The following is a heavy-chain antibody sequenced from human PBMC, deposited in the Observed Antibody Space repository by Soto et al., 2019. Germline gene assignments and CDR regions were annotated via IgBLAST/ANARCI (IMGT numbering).Heavy chain of an antibody. J-gene: IGHJ3*02. Sequence: WGSLRLSCAASGFTFSSYAMHWVRQAPGKGLEYVSAISSNGGSTYYANSVKGRFTISRDNSKNTLYLQMGSLRAEDMAVYYCARGPSITMVRADDAFDIWGQGTMVTVSS. D-gene: IGHD3-10*01. V-gene: IGHV3-64*01. CDR1: GFTFSSYA. CDR3: ARGPSITMVRADDAFDI. CDR2: ISSNGGST.